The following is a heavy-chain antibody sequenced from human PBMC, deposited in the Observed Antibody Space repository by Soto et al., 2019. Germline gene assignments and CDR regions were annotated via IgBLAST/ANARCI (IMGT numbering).Heavy chain of an antibody. CDR3: ARGSTIVRGAPSWFDP. J-gene: IGHJ5*02. V-gene: IGHV1-69*02. CDR2: IIPIAAIA. Sequence: QVQLVQSGAEVKKPGSSVKVSCKASGGTFSRYTINWVRQAPGQGLGWMGRIIPIAAIANYTQKFQGRVTITVDKSSTTAYMELSSLRSDDTAVYYCARGSTIVRGAPSWFDPWGQGTLVTVPS. CDR1: GGTFSRYT. D-gene: IGHD3-10*01.